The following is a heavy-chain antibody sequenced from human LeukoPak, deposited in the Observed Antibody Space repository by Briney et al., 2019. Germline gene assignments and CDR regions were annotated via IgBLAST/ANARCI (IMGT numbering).Heavy chain of an antibody. CDR1: GFTFSNYA. J-gene: IGHJ4*02. Sequence: GGSLRLSCAASGFTFSNYAMHWVRQAPGKGLEWEEFIRFDGSNEYCADSVEGRFTISRDNSKNTLSLQMNSLRAEDTAVYYCAKGANLRYFDWLHFDYWGQGTLVTVSS. D-gene: IGHD3-9*01. CDR3: AKGANLRYFDWLHFDY. V-gene: IGHV3-30*02. CDR2: IRFDGSNE.